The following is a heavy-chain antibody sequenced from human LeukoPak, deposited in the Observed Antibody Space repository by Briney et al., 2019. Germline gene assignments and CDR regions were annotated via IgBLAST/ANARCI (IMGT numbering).Heavy chain of an antibody. D-gene: IGHD2-21*01. Sequence: ASVKVSCKASGYTFTSYDINWVRQDTGQGLEWMGWMNPNSGNTGYAQKFQGRVTMTRNTSISTAYMELSSLRSEDTAVYYCARGFAILGFFDYWGQGTLVTVSS. CDR3: ARGFAILGFFDY. CDR2: MNPNSGNT. CDR1: GYTFTSYD. J-gene: IGHJ4*02. V-gene: IGHV1-8*01.